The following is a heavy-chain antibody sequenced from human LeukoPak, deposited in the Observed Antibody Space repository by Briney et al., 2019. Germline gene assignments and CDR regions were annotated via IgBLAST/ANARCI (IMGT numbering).Heavy chain of an antibody. J-gene: IGHJ4*02. D-gene: IGHD4-17*01. CDR3: ARYEDDYGDYAIDY. V-gene: IGHV3-11*04. CDR2: ISSSGSTI. CDR1: GFTFSDYY. Sequence: GGSLRLSCAASGFTFSDYYMSWIRQAPGRGLEWVSYISSSGSTIYYADSVKGRFTISRDNAKNSLYLQMNSLRAEDTAVYYCARYEDDYGDYAIDYWGQGTLVTVSS.